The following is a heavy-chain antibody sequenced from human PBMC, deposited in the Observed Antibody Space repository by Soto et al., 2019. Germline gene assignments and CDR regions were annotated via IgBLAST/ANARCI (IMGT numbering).Heavy chain of an antibody. CDR1: GFTFSSYG. CDR3: ANLITTDRGYYYYGMDV. D-gene: IGHD3-22*01. CDR2: ISYDGSNK. Sequence: QVQLVESGGGVVQPGRSLRLSCAASGFTFSSYGMHWVRQAPGKGLEWVAVISYDGSNKYYADSVKGRFTISRDNSKNTLYLQMNSLRAEDTAVSYCANLITTDRGYYYYGMDVWGQGTTVTVSS. V-gene: IGHV3-30*18. J-gene: IGHJ6*02.